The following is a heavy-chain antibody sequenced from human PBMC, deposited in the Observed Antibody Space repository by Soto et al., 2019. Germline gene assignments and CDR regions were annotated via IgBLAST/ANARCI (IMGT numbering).Heavy chain of an antibody. J-gene: IGHJ6*02. CDR1: GYSFPNFW. D-gene: IGHD6-13*01. CDR2: MYPGDSET. V-gene: IGHV5-51*01. Sequence: PGESLKISCKGSGYSFPNFWIGWVRQMPGKGLEWMGIMYPGDSETRYSPSFQGQVTISADKSISTAYLRWSSLKASDTAMYYCARLQGSRRYYYGMDVWGQGTTVTVSS. CDR3: ARLQGSRRYYYGMDV.